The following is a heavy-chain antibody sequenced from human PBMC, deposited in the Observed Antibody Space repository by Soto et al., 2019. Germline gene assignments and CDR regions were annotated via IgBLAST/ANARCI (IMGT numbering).Heavy chain of an antibody. CDR3: ARDEVVVVPAAGYYYYGMDV. D-gene: IGHD2-2*01. Sequence: EVQLVESGGGLIQPGGSLRLSCAASGFTVSSNYMSWVRQAPGKGLEWVSVIYSGGSTYYADSVKGRFTISRDNSENTLYLQMNSLRAEDTAVYYCARDEVVVVPAAGYYYYGMDVWGQGTTVTVSS. J-gene: IGHJ6*02. CDR1: GFTVSSNY. CDR2: IYSGGST. V-gene: IGHV3-53*01.